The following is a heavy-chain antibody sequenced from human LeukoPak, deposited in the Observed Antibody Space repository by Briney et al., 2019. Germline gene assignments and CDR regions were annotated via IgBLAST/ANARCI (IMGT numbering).Heavy chain of an antibody. V-gene: IGHV5-51*01. Sequence: GESLKISCKGSGHSFTSYWIGWVRQMPGKGLEWMGIIYPGDSDTRYSPSFQGQVTISADKSISTAYLQWSSLKASDTAMYYCARTSYDYVWGSYRSNFDYWGQGTLVTVSS. CDR3: ARTSYDYVWGSYRSNFDY. D-gene: IGHD3-16*02. CDR1: GHSFTSYW. J-gene: IGHJ4*02. CDR2: IYPGDSDT.